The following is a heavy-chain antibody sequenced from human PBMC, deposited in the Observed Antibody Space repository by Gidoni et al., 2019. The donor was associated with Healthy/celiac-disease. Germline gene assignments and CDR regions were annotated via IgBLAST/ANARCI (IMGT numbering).Heavy chain of an antibody. CDR2: ISYDGSNK. CDR1: GFTFSSYA. V-gene: IGHV3-30*01. J-gene: IGHJ6*02. Sequence: QVQLVESGGGVVQPGRSLRPSCAASGFTFSSYAMHWVRQAPGKGLEWVAVISYDGSNKYYADSVKGRFTISRDNSKNTLYLQMNSLRAEDTAVYYCARDRGMVATYYYYGMDVWGQGDHGHRLL. D-gene: IGHD5-12*01. CDR3: ARDRGMVATYYYYGMDV.